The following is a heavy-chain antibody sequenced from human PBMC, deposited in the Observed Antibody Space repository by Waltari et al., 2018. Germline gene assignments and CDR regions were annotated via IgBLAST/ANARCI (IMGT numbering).Heavy chain of an antibody. J-gene: IGHJ1*01. CDR3: ARAGHPNS. D-gene: IGHD1-1*01. V-gene: IGHV3-66*02. CDR2: ILANCPT. CDR1: GATIDSNY. Sequence: EVYLEQSGGGLVQPGGSLKLSCAASGATIDSNYMNWIRQVPGKGLQWISVILANCPTPNADSVRGRFAISRDTSENTLYLQLSGLGPDDSGFYYCARAGHPNSWGQGALVTVSS.